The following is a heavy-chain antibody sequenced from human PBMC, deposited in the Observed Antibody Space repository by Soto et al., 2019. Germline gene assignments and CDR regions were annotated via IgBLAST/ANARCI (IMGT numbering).Heavy chain of an antibody. J-gene: IGHJ3*02. V-gene: IGHV4-59*01. Sequence: PSETLSLTCTVSGGSISSYYWSWIRQPPGKGLEWIGYIYYSGSTNYNPSLKSRVTISVDTPKNQFSLKLSSVTAADTAVYYCARASRGYSYGWALDIWGQGTMVTVSS. D-gene: IGHD5-18*01. CDR3: ARASRGYSYGWALDI. CDR2: IYYSGST. CDR1: GGSISSYY.